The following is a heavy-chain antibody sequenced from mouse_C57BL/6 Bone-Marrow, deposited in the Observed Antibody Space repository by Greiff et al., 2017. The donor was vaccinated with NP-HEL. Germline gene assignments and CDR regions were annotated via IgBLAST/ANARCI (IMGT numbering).Heavy chain of an antibody. J-gene: IGHJ4*01. D-gene: IGHD1-1*01. Sequence: QVQLQQPGAELVKPGASVKLSCKASGYTFTSYWMHWVKQRPGQGLEWIGMIHPNSGSTNYNEKFKSKATLTVDKSSSTAYMQLSSLTSEDSAVYYCARGGVGYYGSSRMGYWGQGTSVTVSA. CDR3: ARGGVGYYGSSRMGY. CDR2: IHPNSGST. V-gene: IGHV1-64*01. CDR1: GYTFTSYW.